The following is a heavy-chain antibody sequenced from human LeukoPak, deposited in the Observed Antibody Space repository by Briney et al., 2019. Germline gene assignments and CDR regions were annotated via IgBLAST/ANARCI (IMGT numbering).Heavy chain of an antibody. CDR2: ISHSGST. J-gene: IGHJ6*03. CDR3: ARNIAVAGRGDYMDV. V-gene: IGHV4-34*01. D-gene: IGHD6-19*01. CDR1: GGPFSGYY. Sequence: PSETLSLTCAVYGGPFSGYYWSWIRQPPGMGLEWIGEISHSGSTNYNPSLKSRVTISVDTSKNQFSLKLSSVTAADTAVYYCARNIAVAGRGDYMDVWGKGTTVTISS.